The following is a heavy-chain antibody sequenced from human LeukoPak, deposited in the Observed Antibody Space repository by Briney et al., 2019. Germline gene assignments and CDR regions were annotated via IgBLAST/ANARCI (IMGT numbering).Heavy chain of an antibody. Sequence: PGGSLRLSCAASGFTFSSYSMNWVRLAPGKGLEWVSGISPNGVITYYADSVKGRFTISRDNSKGTVYLQMNSLRPEDTAVYYCAKDDAWLQYGNWGRGTLVTVSS. CDR2: ISPNGVIT. CDR3: AKDDAWLQYGN. D-gene: IGHD5-24*01. V-gene: IGHV3-23*01. J-gene: IGHJ4*02. CDR1: GFTFSSYS.